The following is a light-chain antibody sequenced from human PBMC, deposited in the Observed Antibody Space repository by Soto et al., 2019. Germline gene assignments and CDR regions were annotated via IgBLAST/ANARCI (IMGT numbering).Light chain of an antibody. CDR3: QQSYSTPRT. CDR1: QSISNY. Sequence: DIQMTQSPSSLSASVGDRVTITCRASQSISNYLNWYQQKPGKAPKVLIYAASSLQSGVPSRFSGSGSGTEFTLTISSLQPEDFANYSCQQSYSTPRTFGQGTQVEVK. V-gene: IGKV1-39*01. J-gene: IGKJ1*01. CDR2: AAS.